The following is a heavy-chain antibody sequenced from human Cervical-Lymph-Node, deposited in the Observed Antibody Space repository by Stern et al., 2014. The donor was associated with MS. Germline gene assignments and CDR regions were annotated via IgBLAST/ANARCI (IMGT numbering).Heavy chain of an antibody. Sequence: QVQLQESGPGLVKPSQTLSLTCTVSGGSISSGGYYWSWLRQHPGKGLEWIGYINYSGSTYYNPSLERRTITTVDNSKNQFSLKLSSVTAADTAVYYCARWTRNNWYFDLWGRGTLVTVSS. CDR1: GGSISSGGYY. CDR2: INYSGST. J-gene: IGHJ2*01. D-gene: IGHD3/OR15-3a*01. CDR3: ARWTRNNWYFDL. V-gene: IGHV4-31*03.